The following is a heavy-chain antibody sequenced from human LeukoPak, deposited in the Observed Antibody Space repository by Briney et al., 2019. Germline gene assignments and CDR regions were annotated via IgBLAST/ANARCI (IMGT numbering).Heavy chain of an antibody. CDR2: IYYSGST. CDR1: GGSISSSSYY. Sequence: SETLSLTCTVSGGSISSSSYYWGWIRQSPGKGLEWIGSIYYSGSTYYNPSLKSRVTISVDTSKNQFSLKLSSVTAADTAVYYCARASGYYYYYMDVWGKGTTVTVSS. J-gene: IGHJ6*03. CDR3: ARASGYYYYYMDV. V-gene: IGHV4-39*01.